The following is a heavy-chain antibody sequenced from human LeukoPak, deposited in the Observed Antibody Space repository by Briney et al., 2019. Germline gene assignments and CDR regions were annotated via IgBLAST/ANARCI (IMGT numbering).Heavy chain of an antibody. Sequence: GGSLRLSCAASGFTFSNYAMTWVRQAPGKGLEWVSTISDGGAATYYADSVKGRFTISRDNSKNTLSLQMNSLRAEDTAVYYCAKDLRGLSTLYYYYMDVWGKGTLVTVSS. CDR1: GFTFSNYA. D-gene: IGHD3-16*02. J-gene: IGHJ6*03. V-gene: IGHV3-23*01. CDR3: AKDLRGLSTLYYYYMDV. CDR2: ISDGGAAT.